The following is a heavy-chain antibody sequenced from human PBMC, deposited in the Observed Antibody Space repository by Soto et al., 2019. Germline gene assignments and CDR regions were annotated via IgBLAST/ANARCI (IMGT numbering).Heavy chain of an antibody. CDR2: IKQDGSER. CDR3: ASRPYAVVYLGVFDY. J-gene: IGHJ4*02. CDR1: GFTFSTYW. V-gene: IGHV3-7*03. D-gene: IGHD2-2*01. Sequence: PGGSLRLSCAASGFTFSTYWMSWVRQAPGKGPEWVANIKQDGSERYYVDSVKGRFTISRDNAKNLLFLQMNNLRAEDTAVYYCASRPYAVVYLGVFDYWGQGTPVTVSS.